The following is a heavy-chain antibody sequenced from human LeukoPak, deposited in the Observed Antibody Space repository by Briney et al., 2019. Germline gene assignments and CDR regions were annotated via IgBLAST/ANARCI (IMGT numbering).Heavy chain of an antibody. J-gene: IGHJ4*02. CDR2: ISYDGGNK. D-gene: IGHD4/OR15-4a*01. V-gene: IGHV3-30-3*01. CDR1: GFTFSSYA. CDR3: SRDLSANSRVYYFDS. Sequence: PGGSLRLSCAASGFTFSSYAMHWVRQAPGKGLEWVAIISYDGGNKYYADSVKGRFTISRDNSKNTLFLQMNSLRPEYTALYYCSRDLSANSRVYYFDSWGQGTLVTVSS.